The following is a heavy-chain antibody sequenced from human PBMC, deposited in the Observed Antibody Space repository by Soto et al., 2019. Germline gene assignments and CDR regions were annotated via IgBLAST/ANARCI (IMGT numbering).Heavy chain of an antibody. CDR3: ARIRDIVVVPAAPYYYYYGMDV. CDR1: GFSLSNARMG. V-gene: IGHV2-26*01. CDR2: IFSNDEK. J-gene: IGHJ6*02. Sequence: SCPTLVNPTETLTLTCTVSGFSLSNARMGVSWIRQPPGKALEWLAHIFSNDEKSYSTSLKSRLTISKDTSKSQVVLTMTNMDPVDTATYYCARIRDIVVVPAAPYYYYYGMDVWGQGTTVTVSS. D-gene: IGHD2-2*01.